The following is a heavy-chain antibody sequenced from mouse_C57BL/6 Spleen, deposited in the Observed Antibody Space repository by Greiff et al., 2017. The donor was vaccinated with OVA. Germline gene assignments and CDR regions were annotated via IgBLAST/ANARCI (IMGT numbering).Heavy chain of an antibody. D-gene: IGHD3-2*02. CDR2: ISDGGSYT. Sequence: EVNVVESGGGLVKPGGSLKLSCAASGFTFSSYAMSWVRQTPEKRLEWVATISDGGSYTYYPDNVKGRFTISRDNAKNNLYLQMSHLKSEDTAMYYCARDAAKATAYWGQGTLVTVSA. CDR3: ARDAAKATAY. J-gene: IGHJ3*01. V-gene: IGHV5-4*01. CDR1: GFTFSSYA.